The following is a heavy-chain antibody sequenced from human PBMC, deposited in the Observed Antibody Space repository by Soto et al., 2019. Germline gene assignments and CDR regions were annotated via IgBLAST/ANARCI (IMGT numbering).Heavy chain of an antibody. D-gene: IGHD1-26*01. CDR2: HYSGGST. CDR1: GFSVSSNY. V-gene: IGHV3-53*01. J-gene: IGHJ5*02. CDR3: ARHRHPRGTVGATSPLDP. Sequence: GGSVRLSXAISGFSVSSNYLSWVRQAPGKGLEWVSVHYSGGSTYYADSVQGRFTISRDKSNNTLYLQMRRVRAEDTAVYFCARHRHPRGTVGATSPLDPWGQGTQVTVSS.